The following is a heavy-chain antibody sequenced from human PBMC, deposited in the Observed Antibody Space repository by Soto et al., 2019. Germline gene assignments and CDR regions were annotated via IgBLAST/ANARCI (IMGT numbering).Heavy chain of an antibody. CDR1: GGSISSYY. J-gene: IGHJ4*02. V-gene: IGHV4-59*08. CDR2: IYYSGST. Sequence: SETLSLTCTVSGGSISSYYWSWIRQPPGKGLEWIGYIYYSGSTNYNPALKSRVTISVDTSKNQFSLKLTSVTAPDTAVYYWARHVREYLLAYWTQGTPVIVSS. CDR3: ARHVREYLLAY.